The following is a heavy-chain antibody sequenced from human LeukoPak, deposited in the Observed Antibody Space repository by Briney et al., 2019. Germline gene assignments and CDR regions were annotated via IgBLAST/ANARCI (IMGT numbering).Heavy chain of an antibody. CDR3: AREGSSGQDWYAFDV. V-gene: IGHV1-2*02. CDR1: GFSFTGYY. D-gene: IGHD5-12*01. J-gene: IGHJ3*01. Sequence: ASAKVSCKASGFSFTGYYVQWLRQAPGQGLEWVGWMYFNSGATRYAPKFQDRVTMTRDTSISTAYMELSSLRADDTAMYFCAREGSSGQDWYAFDVWGQETMVTVSP. CDR2: MYFNSGAT.